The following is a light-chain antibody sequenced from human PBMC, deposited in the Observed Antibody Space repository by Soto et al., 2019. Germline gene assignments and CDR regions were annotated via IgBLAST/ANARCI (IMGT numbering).Light chain of an antibody. J-gene: IGKJ5*01. CDR3: QQYHNSIT. Sequence: EIVLTQSPGTLALSPGERATLSCRASQSVSSSYLAWYQQKPGQAPRLLIYGASSRATGIPDRFSGSGSGTGFTLTISRLEPEDFAVYYCQQYHNSITFGQGTRLEIK. CDR1: QSVSSSY. V-gene: IGKV3-20*01. CDR2: GAS.